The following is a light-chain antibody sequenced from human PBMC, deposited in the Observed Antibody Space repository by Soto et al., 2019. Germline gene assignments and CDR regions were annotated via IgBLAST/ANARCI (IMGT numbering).Light chain of an antibody. V-gene: IGLV2-14*01. CDR3: SSYTRRSTVV. Sequence: HSALTQPASVSGSPGQSITISCTGTSSDVGAYNYVSWYQQHPGKAPKLMIYEVSYRPSGVSNRFSGSKSGNTASLTISGLQAEDEADYYCSSYTRRSTVVFGGGTKLTVL. CDR2: EVS. CDR1: SSDVGAYNY. J-gene: IGLJ2*01.